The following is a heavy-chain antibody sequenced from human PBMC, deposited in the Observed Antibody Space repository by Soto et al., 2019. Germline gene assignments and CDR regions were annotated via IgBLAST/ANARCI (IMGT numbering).Heavy chain of an antibody. CDR2: VHDSGST. CDR1: GDAISNYY. V-gene: IGHV4-59*01. J-gene: IGHJ4*02. D-gene: IGHD1-20*01. CDR3: ARGTRALITSFFAY. Sequence: SETLSLTCSVSGDAISNYYWSWIRQTPGKGLEWIGCVHDSGSTDYNPSLKGRVTMSLHTSKSQFSLNLSSVTAADSATYYCARGTRALITSFFAYWGQGIPVTVS.